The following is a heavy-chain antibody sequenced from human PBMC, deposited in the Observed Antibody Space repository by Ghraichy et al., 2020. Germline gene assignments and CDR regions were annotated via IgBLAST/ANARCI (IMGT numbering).Heavy chain of an antibody. Sequence: GGSLRLSCAASGFTFKSYGMHWVRQGPGKGLEWVAVIWYDGSNKYYADSVKGRFTISRDNSKNTLYLQMNSLRAEDTAVYYCARGGTYDLLTGYYKAGGNYFDYWGQGTLVTVSS. V-gene: IGHV3-33*01. CDR1: GFTFKSYG. D-gene: IGHD3-9*01. CDR3: ARGGTYDLLTGYYKAGGNYFDY. J-gene: IGHJ4*02. CDR2: IWYDGSNK.